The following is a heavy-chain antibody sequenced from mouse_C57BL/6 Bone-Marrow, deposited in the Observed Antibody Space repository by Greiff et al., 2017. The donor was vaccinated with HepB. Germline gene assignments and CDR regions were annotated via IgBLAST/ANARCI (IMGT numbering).Heavy chain of an antibody. J-gene: IGHJ2*01. D-gene: IGHD3-2*02. CDR2: IDPSDSYT. CDR3: ARRTAQAKDYFDY. Sequence: VQLQQPGAELVMPGASVKLSCKASGYTFTSYWMHWVKQRPGQGLEWIGEIDPSDSYTNYNQKFKGKSTLTVDKSSSTAYMQLSSLTSEDSAVYYCARRTAQAKDYFDYWGQGTTLTVSS. CDR1: GYTFTSYW. V-gene: IGHV1-69*01.